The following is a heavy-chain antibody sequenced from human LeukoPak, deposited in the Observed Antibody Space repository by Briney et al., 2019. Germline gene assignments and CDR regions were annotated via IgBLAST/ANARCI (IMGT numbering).Heavy chain of an antibody. CDR3: ARAGDVLRYFDWLYDYYYGMDV. D-gene: IGHD3-9*01. Sequence: ASVKVSRKAPGYTFTSYDINWVRQATGQGLEWMGWMNPNSGNTGYAQKFQGRVTMTRNTSISTAYMELSSLRSEDTAVYYCARAGDVLRYFDWLYDYYYGMDVWGQGTTVTVSS. J-gene: IGHJ6*02. V-gene: IGHV1-8*01. CDR1: GYTFTSYD. CDR2: MNPNSGNT.